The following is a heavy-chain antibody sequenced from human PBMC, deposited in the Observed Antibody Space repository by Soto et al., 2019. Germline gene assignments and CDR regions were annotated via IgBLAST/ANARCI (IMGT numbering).Heavy chain of an antibody. CDR2: IRDSGDT. Sequence: QVQLQESGPGLVKPSETLSLICSDSGGSISSHNWGWIRLPPGKGLEWSGYIRDSGDTSYNPSLNRRLTMALNTXXKESSRKLTSVTAADTAVYYWVRQGFGALHGLVDVWGQGTTVTVSS. J-gene: IGHJ6*02. V-gene: IGHV4-59*08. CDR1: GGSISSHN. D-gene: IGHD3-10*01. CDR3: VRQGFGALHGLVDV.